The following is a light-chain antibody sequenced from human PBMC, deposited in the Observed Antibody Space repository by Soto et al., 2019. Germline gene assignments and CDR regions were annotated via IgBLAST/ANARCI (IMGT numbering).Light chain of an antibody. CDR3: QQYNSYSRT. Sequence: DIQMTQSPSTLSASVGDRITITCRASQYISTWLAWYQQKPGKAPKLLIYDAPSLQGGVPSRFSGSGSGTEFALTISSLQPDDFAPYYCQQYNSYSRTFGQGTEVEIK. CDR2: DAP. CDR1: QYISTW. V-gene: IGKV1-5*01. J-gene: IGKJ1*01.